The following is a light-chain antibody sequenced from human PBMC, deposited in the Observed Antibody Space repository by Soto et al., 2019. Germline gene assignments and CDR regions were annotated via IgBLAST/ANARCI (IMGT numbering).Light chain of an antibody. CDR3: QQYGSSGT. V-gene: IGKV3-20*01. CDR1: QSVSKNY. J-gene: IGKJ1*01. Sequence: IVLTQSPGTLSLSRGERATLSCRASQSVSKNYLAWYQQKPGQAPXXLIYGASNRATGIPDRFSGSGSGTDFTLTISRMEPEDFAVYYCQQYGSSGTFGQGTKVDIK. CDR2: GAS.